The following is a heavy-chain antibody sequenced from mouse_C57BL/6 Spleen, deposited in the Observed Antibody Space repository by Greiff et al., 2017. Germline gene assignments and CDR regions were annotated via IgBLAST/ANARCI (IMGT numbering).Heavy chain of an antibody. CDR2: IHPNSGST. V-gene: IGHV1-64*01. D-gene: IGHD1-1*01. J-gene: IGHJ2*01. CDR1: GYTFTSYW. CDR3: ARDLSFITTVVEGY. Sequence: QVQLQQPGAELVKPGASVKLSCKASGYTFTSYWMHWVKQRPGQGLEWIGMIHPNSGSTNYNEKFKSKATLTVDKSSSTAYMQLSSLTSDDSAVYYCARDLSFITTVVEGYWGQGTTLTVSS.